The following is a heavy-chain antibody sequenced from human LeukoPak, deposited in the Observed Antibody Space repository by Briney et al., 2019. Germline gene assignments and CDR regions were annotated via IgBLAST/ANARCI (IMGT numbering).Heavy chain of an antibody. D-gene: IGHD3-3*01. CDR2: ISTYNGNT. CDR3: ARENYYFWSGYGGAPLNWFEP. CDR1: GYTFTSYG. Sequence: ASVKVSCKASGYTFTSYGISWERQAPRQGLEWMGWISTYNGNTNYAQKLQGRVTMTTDTSTSTAYMDLRSLRSDDTAVYYCARENYYFWSGYGGAPLNWFEPWRQGTLVTVSS. V-gene: IGHV1-18*01. J-gene: IGHJ5*02.